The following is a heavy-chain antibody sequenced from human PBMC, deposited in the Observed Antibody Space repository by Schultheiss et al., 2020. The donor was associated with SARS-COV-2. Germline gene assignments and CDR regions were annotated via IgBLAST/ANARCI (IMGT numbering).Heavy chain of an antibody. D-gene: IGHD2-2*01. CDR3: AKQWDIVVVPAAITFDY. J-gene: IGHJ4*02. V-gene: IGHV3-23*01. CDR1: GFTFSSYA. CDR2: ISGSGGRT. Sequence: GGSLRLSCVASGFTFSSYAMSWVRQAPGKGLEWVSAISGSGGRTYYADSVKGRFTISRDNSKNTLYLQMNSLRAEDTAVYYCAKQWDIVVVPAAITFDYWGQGTLVTVSS.